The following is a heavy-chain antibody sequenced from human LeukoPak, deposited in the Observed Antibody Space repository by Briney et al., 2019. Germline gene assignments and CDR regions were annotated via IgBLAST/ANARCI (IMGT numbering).Heavy chain of an antibody. Sequence: ASVKVSCKASGYTFTDYYMHWVRQAPGQGLEWMGWINPNSGGTNYAQKFQGRVTMTRDTSINTAYMELSRLRSDDTAVYYCARVFIPQYDFWSGYYGDYWGQGTLVTVSS. D-gene: IGHD3-3*01. CDR2: INPNSGGT. CDR1: GYTFTDYY. V-gene: IGHV1-2*02. CDR3: ARVFIPQYDFWSGYYGDY. J-gene: IGHJ4*02.